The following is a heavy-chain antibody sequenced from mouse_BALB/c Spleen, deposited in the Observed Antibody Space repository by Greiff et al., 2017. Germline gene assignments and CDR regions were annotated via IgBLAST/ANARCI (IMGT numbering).Heavy chain of an antibody. CDR1: GFTFSSFG. D-gene: IGHD1-1*01. CDR3: ARNHYYGSSYDAMDY. CDR2: ISSGSSTI. J-gene: IGHJ4*01. V-gene: IGHV5-17*02. Sequence: EVKLVESGGGLVQPGGSRKLSCAASGFTFSSFGMHWVRQAPEKGLEWVAYISSGSSTIYYADTVKGRFTISRDNPKNTLFLQMTSLRSEDTAMYYCARNHYYGSSYDAMDYWGQGTSVTVSS.